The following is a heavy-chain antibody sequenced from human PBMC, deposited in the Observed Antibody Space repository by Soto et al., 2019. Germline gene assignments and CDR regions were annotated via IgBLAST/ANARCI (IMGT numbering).Heavy chain of an antibody. D-gene: IGHD4-17*01. CDR1: GFTFSSYA. CDR2: ITGNGAGT. CDR3: AKDPNGDYVGAFDS. Sequence: GGSLRLSCAASGFTFSSYAMTWVRLAPGKGLEYVSSITGNGAGTFYADSVKGRFTISRDNSKNTLYLQLNSLRAEDTAIYFCAKDPNGDYVGAFDSWGQGSLVTVSS. J-gene: IGHJ4*02. V-gene: IGHV3-23*01.